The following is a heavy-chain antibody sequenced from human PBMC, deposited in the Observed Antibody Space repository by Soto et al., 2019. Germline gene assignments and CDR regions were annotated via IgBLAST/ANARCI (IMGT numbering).Heavy chain of an antibody. Sequence: PSETLSLTCAVSGGSISSSNWWSWVRQPPGKGLEWIGEIYHSGSTNYNPSLKSRVTISVDKSKNQFSLKLSSVTAADTAVYYCARDRITIFGVVIMGYYYGMEVWGQGTTVTVSS. CDR2: IYHSGST. J-gene: IGHJ6*02. V-gene: IGHV4-4*02. CDR3: ARDRITIFGVVIMGYYYGMEV. D-gene: IGHD3-3*01. CDR1: GGSISSSNW.